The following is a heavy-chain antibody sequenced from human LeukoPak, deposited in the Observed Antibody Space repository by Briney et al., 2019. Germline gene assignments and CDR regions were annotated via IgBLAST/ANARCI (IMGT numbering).Heavy chain of an antibody. Sequence: GEPLNISCKGSGYPFASYWIGWVRQMPGKGLEWMGVIYPVDSDTRYSPSFQGQVTISADKSISTVYLQLSILKASDTAMYYCWSRRGSGSYYMDPYFDYWGQGTLVTVSS. J-gene: IGHJ4*02. D-gene: IGHD3-10*01. CDR3: WSRRGSGSYYMDPYFDY. CDR1: GYPFASYW. V-gene: IGHV5-51*01. CDR2: IYPVDSDT.